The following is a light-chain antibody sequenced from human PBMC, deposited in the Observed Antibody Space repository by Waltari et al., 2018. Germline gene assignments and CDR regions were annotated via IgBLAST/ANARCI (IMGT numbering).Light chain of an antibody. V-gene: IGKV3-20*01. CDR2: GAS. CDR3: QQYGRSSWT. Sequence: EIVLTQSPGTLSLSPGERAALSCRASQSVSSSDLAWYQQKPGQAPRLIIYGASSSATGIPDRFSGSGSGTDFTLAISRLEPEDFAVYYCQQYGRSSWTFGQGTKVEIK. J-gene: IGKJ1*01. CDR1: QSVSSSD.